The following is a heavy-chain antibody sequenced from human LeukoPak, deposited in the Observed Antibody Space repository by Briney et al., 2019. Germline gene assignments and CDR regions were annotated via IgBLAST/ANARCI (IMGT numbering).Heavy chain of an antibody. CDR3: ASLAAAGTAPFDY. D-gene: IGHD6-13*01. J-gene: IGHJ4*02. Sequence: GGSLRLSCAASGFTFTSYSMNWVRQAPGKGLEWVSSISGSSKHRYYADSVKGRFTISRDNSKNTLYLQMNSLRAEDTAVYYCASLAAAGTAPFDYWGQGTLVTVSS. CDR1: GFTFTSYS. V-gene: IGHV3-21*04. CDR2: ISGSSKHR.